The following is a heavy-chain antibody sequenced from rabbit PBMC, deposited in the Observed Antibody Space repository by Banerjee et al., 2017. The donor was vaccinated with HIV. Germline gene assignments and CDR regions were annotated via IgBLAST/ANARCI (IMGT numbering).Heavy chain of an antibody. D-gene: IGHD2-1*01. J-gene: IGHJ4*01. Sequence: ESGGDLVKPEGSLTLTCTASGFSFSNKYVMCWVRQAPGKGLEWIACINTSSGTTVYATWAKGRFTISSHNAQNTLYLQLNSLTAADTATYFCARVIATMTPVPNLWGPGTLVTVS. V-gene: IGHV1S45*01. CDR2: INTSSGTT. CDR3: ARVIATMTPVPNL. CDR1: GFSFSNKYV.